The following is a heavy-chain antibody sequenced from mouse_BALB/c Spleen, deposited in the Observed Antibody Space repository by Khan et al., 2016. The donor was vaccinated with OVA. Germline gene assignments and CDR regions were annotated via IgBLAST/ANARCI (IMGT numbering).Heavy chain of an antibody. CDR1: GFSITSDYA. V-gene: IGHV3-2*02. J-gene: IGHJ4*01. Sequence: EVQLQESGPGLVKPSQSLSLTCTVTGFSITSDYAWNWIRQFPGNKLEWMGYISYSGSSSYHPYLKSRISITRYTSKNQFFLQLNSMTTEDTATYYCARGRTYWGQGTSVTVSS. CDR3: ARGRTY. CDR2: ISYSGSS.